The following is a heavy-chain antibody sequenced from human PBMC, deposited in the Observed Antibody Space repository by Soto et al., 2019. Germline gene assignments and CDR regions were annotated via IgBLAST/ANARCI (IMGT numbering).Heavy chain of an antibody. CDR2: IYYSGST. Sequence: SETLSVTWSVYFGSFSGYYWSWIRQHPGKGLEWIGYIYYSGSTNYNPSLKSRVTISVDTSKNQFSLKLSSVTAADTAVYYCARRYGYSFEYWGQGTLVTVSS. J-gene: IGHJ4*02. D-gene: IGHD1-1*01. CDR3: ARRYGYSFEY. V-gene: IGHV4-59*08. CDR1: FGSFSGYY.